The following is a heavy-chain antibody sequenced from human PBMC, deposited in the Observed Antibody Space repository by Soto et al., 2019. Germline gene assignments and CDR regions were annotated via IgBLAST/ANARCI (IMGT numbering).Heavy chain of an antibody. CDR3: ARDDTTGTTFSY. CDR2: ISSSGSTI. D-gene: IGHD1-1*01. J-gene: IGHJ4*02. Sequence: VGSLRLSCAASGFTFSSYEMNWVRQAPGKGLEWVSYISSSGSTIYYADSVKGRFTISRDNAKNSLYLQMNSLRAEDTAVYYCARDDTTGTTFSYWGQGTLVTVSS. CDR1: GFTFSSYE. V-gene: IGHV3-48*03.